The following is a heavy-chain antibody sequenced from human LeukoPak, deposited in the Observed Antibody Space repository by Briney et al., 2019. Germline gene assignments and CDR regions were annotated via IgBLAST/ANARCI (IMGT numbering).Heavy chain of an antibody. CDR1: GFTVSSNY. D-gene: IGHD3-9*01. V-gene: IGHV3-53*01. CDR2: IYSGGST. CDR3: ARVHYDILTGPHFDY. J-gene: IGHJ4*02. Sequence: PGGSLRLSCAASGFTVSSNYMSWVRQAPGKGLEWVSVIYSGGSTYYADSVKGRFTISRDNSKNTLYLQMNSLRAEDTAVYYCARVHYDILTGPHFDYWGQGTLVTVSS.